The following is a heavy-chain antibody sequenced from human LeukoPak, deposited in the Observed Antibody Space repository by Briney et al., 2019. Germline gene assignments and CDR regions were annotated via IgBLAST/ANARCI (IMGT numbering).Heavy chain of an antibody. V-gene: IGHV1-18*01. CDR2: ISAYNGNT. Sequence: ASVKVSCKASGHTFTSYGISWVRQAPGQGLEWMGWISAYNGNTNYAQKLQGRVTMTTDTSTSTAYMELRSLRSDDTAVYYCARRSGWYSGLDNWFDPWGQGTLVTASS. J-gene: IGHJ5*02. CDR1: GHTFTSYG. D-gene: IGHD6-19*01. CDR3: ARRSGWYSGLDNWFDP.